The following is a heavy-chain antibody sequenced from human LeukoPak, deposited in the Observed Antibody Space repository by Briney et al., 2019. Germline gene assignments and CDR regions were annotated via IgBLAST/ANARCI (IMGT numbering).Heavy chain of an antibody. V-gene: IGHV3-43*02. CDR1: GFTFDDYA. D-gene: IGHD2-15*01. Sequence: GGSLRLSCAASGFTFDDYAIHWVRQAPGKGLEWVSVIGGDGSGTYYTDSVKGRFTISRDNSKDSLYLQMNSLRTEGTAFYYCAKERMGRYYIDYWGQGTLVTVSS. CDR3: AKERMGRYYIDY. CDR2: IGGDGSGT. J-gene: IGHJ4*02.